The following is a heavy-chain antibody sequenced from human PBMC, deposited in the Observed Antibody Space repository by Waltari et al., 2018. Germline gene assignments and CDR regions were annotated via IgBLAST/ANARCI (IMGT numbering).Heavy chain of an antibody. V-gene: IGHV3-48*03. CDR3: ARPSTEYYFYYYYMDV. CDR1: GFTFSRYE. CDR2: IDNSGNTV. Sequence: EVQVVESGGGLVQPGGSLRHSCTASGFTFSRYEMNWVRQAPGKGLEWISYIDNSGNTVYYADSVKGRFTISRDNAKNSLFLLMNSLRAEDTAVYYCARPSTEYYFYYYYMDVWGKGTTVTVS. J-gene: IGHJ6*03.